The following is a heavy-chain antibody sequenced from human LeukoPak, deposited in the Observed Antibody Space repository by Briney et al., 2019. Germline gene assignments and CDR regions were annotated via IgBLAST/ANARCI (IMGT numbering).Heavy chain of an antibody. CDR2: IWYDGSNK. CDR3: ARDPTSGSYFQYYFDY. V-gene: IGHV3-33*01. J-gene: IGHJ4*02. Sequence: PGGSLRLSCAASGFTFSSYGMHWVRQAPGKGLEWVAVIWYDGSNKYYADSVKGRFTISRDNSKNSLYLQMNSLRAEDTAVYYCARDPTSGSYFQYYFDYWGQGTLVTVSS. D-gene: IGHD1-26*01. CDR1: GFTFSSYG.